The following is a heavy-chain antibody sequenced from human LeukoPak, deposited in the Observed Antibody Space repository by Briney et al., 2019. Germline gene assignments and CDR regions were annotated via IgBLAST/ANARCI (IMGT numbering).Heavy chain of an antibody. J-gene: IGHJ6*03. CDR3: ARGDYGSGSYYYYYYYMDV. V-gene: IGHV1-2*02. CDR2: INPNSGGT. Sequence: ASVKVSCKASGYTFTDYYIHWVRQAPGQGLEWMGWINPNSGGTNYAQKFQGRVTMTRDTSISTAYMELSRLRSDDTAVYYCARGDYGSGSYYYYYYYMDVWGKGTTVTISS. CDR1: GYTFTDYY. D-gene: IGHD3-10*01.